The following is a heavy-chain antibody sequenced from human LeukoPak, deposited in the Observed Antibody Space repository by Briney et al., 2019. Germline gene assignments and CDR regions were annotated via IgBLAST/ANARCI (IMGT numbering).Heavy chain of an antibody. CDR3: ARPRHDYGDYPYFDY. J-gene: IGHJ4*02. CDR2: MYPGDSDI. Sequence: GESLKISCKGSGYSFTSYGIGWVRQMPGKGLEWMGIMYPGDSDIRYSPSFQGQVTISADKSISTAYLQWSSLKASDTAMYYCARPRHDYGDYPYFDYWGQGTLVTVSS. CDR1: GYSFTSYG. V-gene: IGHV5-51*01. D-gene: IGHD4-17*01.